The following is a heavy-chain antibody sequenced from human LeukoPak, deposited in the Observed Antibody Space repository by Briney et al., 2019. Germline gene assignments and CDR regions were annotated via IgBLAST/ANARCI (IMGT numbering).Heavy chain of an antibody. Sequence: GRSLRLSCAASGFTFDDYAMHWVRQAPGKGLEWVSGVTWNSGSIDYADSVKGRFTISRDNAKNSLYLQMNSLRAEDTAMYYCARGPYGDYVDAFDIWGQGTMVTVSS. D-gene: IGHD4-17*01. CDR3: ARGPYGDYVDAFDI. CDR1: GFTFDDYA. J-gene: IGHJ3*02. V-gene: IGHV3-9*01. CDR2: VTWNSGSI.